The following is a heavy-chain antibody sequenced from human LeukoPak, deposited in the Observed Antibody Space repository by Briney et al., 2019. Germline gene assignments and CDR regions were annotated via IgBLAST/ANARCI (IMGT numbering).Heavy chain of an antibody. Sequence: SVMVSCKASGGTFSSYAISWVRQAPGQGLEWMGRIIPILGIANYAQKFQGRVTITADKSTSTAYMELSSLRSEDTAVYYCAKDSIAAAGPDYWGQGTLVTVSS. CDR2: IIPILGIA. J-gene: IGHJ4*02. V-gene: IGHV1-69*04. D-gene: IGHD6-13*01. CDR1: GGTFSSYA. CDR3: AKDSIAAAGPDY.